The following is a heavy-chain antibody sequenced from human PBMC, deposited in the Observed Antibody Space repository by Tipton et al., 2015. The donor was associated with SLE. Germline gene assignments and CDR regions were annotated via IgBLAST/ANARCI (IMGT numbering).Heavy chain of an antibody. J-gene: IGHJ6*02. CDR1: GASISRSNFY. D-gene: IGHD5-18*01. CDR2: FYYGKST. V-gene: IGHV4-39*07. CDR3: ARWIPLTGINV. Sequence: TLSLTCTVSGASISRSNFYWAWIRQPPGKGLEWIGSFYYGKSTFYNPSLKSRVSISVDTSTNRLFLNLISVTAADTAVYYCARWIPLTGINVWGQGATVTVSS.